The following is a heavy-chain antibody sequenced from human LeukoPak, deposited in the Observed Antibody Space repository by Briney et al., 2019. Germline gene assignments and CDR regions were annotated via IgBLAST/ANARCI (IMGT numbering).Heavy chain of an antibody. V-gene: IGHV1-3*01. Sequence: ASVKVCCKASGYIFTSYAMHWVRQAPGQRLEWMEWINAGNGNTKYSQKFQGRVTITRDTSASTVYMELSSLRSEDTAVYYCARDIDRVFNWFDPWGQGTLVTVSS. D-gene: IGHD6-13*01. CDR1: GYIFTSYA. J-gene: IGHJ5*02. CDR2: INAGNGNT. CDR3: ARDIDRVFNWFDP.